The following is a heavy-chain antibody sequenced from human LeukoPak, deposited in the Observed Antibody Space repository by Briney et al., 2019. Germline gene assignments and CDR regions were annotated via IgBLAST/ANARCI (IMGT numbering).Heavy chain of an antibody. V-gene: IGHV1-58*02. CDR2: IVVGSGNT. J-gene: IGHJ6*02. CDR1: GFTFTSSA. D-gene: IGHD3-3*01. CDR3: AADSVYDFWSGYSPRYGMDV. Sequence: TSVKVPCKASGFTFTSSAMQWVRQARGQRLEWIGWIVVGSGNTNYAQKFQERVTITRDMSTSTAYMELSSLRSEDTAVYYCAADSVYDFWSGYSPRYGMDVWGQGTTVTVSS.